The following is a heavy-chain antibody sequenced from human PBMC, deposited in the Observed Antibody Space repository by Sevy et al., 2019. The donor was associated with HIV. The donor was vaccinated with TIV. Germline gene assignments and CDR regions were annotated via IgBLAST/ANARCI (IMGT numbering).Heavy chain of an antibody. CDR1: GYAFTGYY. D-gene: IGHD3-3*01. CDR3: ARAPTDFWTGGMAV. V-gene: IGHV1-2*06. Sequence: ASVKVSCKASGYAFTGYYIHWARQAPGRGLEWMGRINPISGGTDDSQKFQGRVTMTRDTSISTAYMDVSRLTSDDTAVYYCARAPTDFWTGGMAVWGQGTVVTVSS. CDR2: INPISGGT. J-gene: IGHJ6*02.